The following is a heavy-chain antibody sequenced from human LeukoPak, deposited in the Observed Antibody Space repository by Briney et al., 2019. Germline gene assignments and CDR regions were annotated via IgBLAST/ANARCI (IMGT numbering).Heavy chain of an antibody. Sequence: GGSLRLSCAASGFTFSSYAMSWVRQAPGKGLEWVSAISGSGGSTYYADSVKGRFTISRDNSKNTLYLQMNSLRAEDTAVYYCXKDLGSSSWSWGNWFDPWGQGTLVTVSS. CDR1: GFTFSSYA. J-gene: IGHJ5*02. CDR2: ISGSGGST. CDR3: XKDLGSSSWSWGNWFDP. V-gene: IGHV3-23*01. D-gene: IGHD6-13*01.